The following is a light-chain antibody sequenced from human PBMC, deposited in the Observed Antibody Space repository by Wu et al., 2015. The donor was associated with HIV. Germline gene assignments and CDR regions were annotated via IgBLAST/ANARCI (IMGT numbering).Light chain of an antibody. CDR3: QKYNTAPWT. V-gene: IGKV1-33*01. J-gene: IGKJ1*01. Sequence: DIQMTQSPSSLSASVGDRITITCQASQDITNNLNWYQQKPGKAPKLLIYDASNLQTGVPSSFSGSGSRTDFTFTISDLQPEDIATYYCQKYNTAPWTFGQGTKVEMK. CDR1: QDITNN. CDR2: DAS.